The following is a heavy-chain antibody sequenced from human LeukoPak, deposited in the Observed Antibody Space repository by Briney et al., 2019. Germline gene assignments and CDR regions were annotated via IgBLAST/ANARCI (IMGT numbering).Heavy chain of an antibody. D-gene: IGHD6-13*01. CDR1: GGSISSYY. V-gene: IGHV4-4*07. J-gene: IGHJ4*02. CDR3: ASSSWYENYFDY. CDR2: IYTSGST. Sequence: SETLSLTCTVSGGSISSYYWSWIRQPAGKGLEWIGRIYTSGSTNYNPSLKSRVTTSVDTSKNQFSLKLSSVTAADTAVYYCASSSWYENYFDYWGQGTLVTVSS.